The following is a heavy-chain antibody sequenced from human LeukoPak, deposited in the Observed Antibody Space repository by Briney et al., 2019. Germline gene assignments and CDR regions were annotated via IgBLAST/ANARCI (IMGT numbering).Heavy chain of an antibody. CDR1: GGTFSSYA. V-gene: IGHV1-69*13. Sequence: SVKVSCKASGGTFSSYAISWVRQAPGQGLEWMGGIIPIFGTANYAQKFQGRVTITADESTSTAYMELSSLRSEDTAVYYCARGTIAAAGTEDWFDPWGQGTLVTVSS. CDR2: IIPIFGTA. J-gene: IGHJ5*02. CDR3: ARGTIAAAGTEDWFDP. D-gene: IGHD6-13*01.